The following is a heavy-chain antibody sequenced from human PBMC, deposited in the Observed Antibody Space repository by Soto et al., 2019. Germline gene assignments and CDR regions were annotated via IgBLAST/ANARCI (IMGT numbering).Heavy chain of an antibody. Sequence: ASVKVSCKASGYTFTGYYMHWVRQAPGQGLEWMGWINPNSGGTNYAQKFQGWVTMTRDTSISTAYMELSRLRSDDTAVYYCARDKGSSSDKYCYYGMDVWGQGTTVTVSS. J-gene: IGHJ6*02. CDR3: ARDKGSSSDKYCYYGMDV. CDR1: GYTFTGYY. D-gene: IGHD6-6*01. V-gene: IGHV1-2*04. CDR2: INPNSGGT.